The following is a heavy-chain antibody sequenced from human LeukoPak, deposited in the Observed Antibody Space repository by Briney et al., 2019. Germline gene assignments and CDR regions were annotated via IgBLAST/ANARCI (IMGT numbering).Heavy chain of an antibody. J-gene: IGHJ4*02. CDR1: GFTFSSYW. V-gene: IGHV3-7*04. CDR2: IKEDGSAK. CDR3: ARDSPGYGAYDLG. D-gene: IGHD5-12*01. Sequence: SGGSLRLSCAASGFTFSSYWMSWVRQAPGKGLEWVANIKEDGSAKYSVDSVKGRFTISRGNAKNTLYLQMNSLRAEDTAVYYCARDSPGYGAYDLGWGQGTLVTVSS.